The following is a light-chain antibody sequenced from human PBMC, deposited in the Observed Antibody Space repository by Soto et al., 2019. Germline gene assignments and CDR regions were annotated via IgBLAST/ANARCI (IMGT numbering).Light chain of an antibody. CDR2: GNN. J-gene: IGLJ2*01. CDR1: SSNIGAGYD. Sequence: QSVLTQPPSVSGAPGQRVTISCTGSSSNIGAGYDVHWYPQLPGTAPKLLIYGNNNRPSGVPDRFSGSKSGTSASLAITGLQADDEADYYCQSYDTSLSGSKVFGGGTKLTVL. CDR3: QSYDTSLSGSKV. V-gene: IGLV1-40*01.